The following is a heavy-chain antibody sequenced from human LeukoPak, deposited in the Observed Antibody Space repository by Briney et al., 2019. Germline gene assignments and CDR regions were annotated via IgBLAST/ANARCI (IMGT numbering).Heavy chain of an antibody. D-gene: IGHD3-9*01. Sequence: ASVTVSCKASGYTFTGYYMHWVRQAPGQGLEWMGWINPNSGGTNYAQKFQGRVTKTRDTSISTAYMELSRLRSDDTAVYYCARAYYDILTGYENFDYWGQGTLVTVSS. CDR2: INPNSGGT. CDR1: GYTFTGYY. J-gene: IGHJ4*02. CDR3: ARAYYDILTGYENFDY. V-gene: IGHV1-2*02.